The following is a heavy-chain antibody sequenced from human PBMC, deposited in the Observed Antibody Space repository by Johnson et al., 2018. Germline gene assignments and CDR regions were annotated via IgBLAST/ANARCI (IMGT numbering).Heavy chain of an antibody. J-gene: IGHJ4*02. Sequence: EVQLVESGGGLVKPGGSLRLSCAASGFTFSNAWMSWVRQAPGKGLEWVGRIKSKTDGGTTDYAAPGKDRFTISREDSKNTLYLQMNSLKTEDTAIYYCITEFWAESDSSGYYYVSYGGQGILVTVSS. CDR2: IKSKTDGGTT. D-gene: IGHD3-22*01. CDR3: ITEFWAESDSSGYYYVSY. V-gene: IGHV3-15*01. CDR1: GFTFSNAW.